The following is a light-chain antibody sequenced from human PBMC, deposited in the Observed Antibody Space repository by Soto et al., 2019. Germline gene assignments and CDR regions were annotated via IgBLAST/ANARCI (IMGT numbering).Light chain of an antibody. V-gene: IGLV1-40*01. CDR1: SSNIGAGYD. CDR2: DNT. Sequence: QSVLTQPPSVSGAPGQRVTISCTGSSSNIGAGYDVHWYQQLPGTAPKLLIYDNTNRPSGVPDRFSASKSGTSASLAITGLQAEDEADYYCQSYDSSLYWVFGGGTKLTVL. J-gene: IGLJ3*02. CDR3: QSYDSSLYWV.